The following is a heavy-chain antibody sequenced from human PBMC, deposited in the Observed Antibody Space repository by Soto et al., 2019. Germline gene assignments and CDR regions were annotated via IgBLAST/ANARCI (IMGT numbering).Heavy chain of an antibody. V-gene: IGHV1-69*01. CDR2: IIPIFGTA. J-gene: IGHJ6*02. CDR3: ARECELELRDYYGMDV. D-gene: IGHD1-7*01. CDR1: GGTFSSYA. Sequence: QVQLVQSGAEVKKPGSSVKVSCKASGGTFSSYAISWVRQAPGQGLEWMGGIIPIFGTANYAQKFQGRVTITADESPSTAYIELSSLGSEDTAVYYCARECELELRDYYGMDVWGQGATVTVSS.